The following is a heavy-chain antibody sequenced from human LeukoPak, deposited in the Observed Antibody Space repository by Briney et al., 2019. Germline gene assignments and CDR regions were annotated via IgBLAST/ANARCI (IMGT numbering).Heavy chain of an antibody. CDR1: GYSISRGSY. Sequence: SETLSLTWAVSGYSISRGSYGGWIRQPPGKGLGGIGSIYQGGSAYYNPSLKSRVTTGVDTSTNQSSLKLSSVTAADTAVYYCARDLRYSYGQSNGFDPWGQGTLVTVSS. CDR2: IYQGGSA. CDR3: ARDLRYSYGQSNGFDP. D-gene: IGHD5-18*01. J-gene: IGHJ5*02. V-gene: IGHV4-38-2*02.